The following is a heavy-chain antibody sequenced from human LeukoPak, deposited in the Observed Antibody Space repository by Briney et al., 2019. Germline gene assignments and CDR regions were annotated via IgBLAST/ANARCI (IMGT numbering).Heavy chain of an antibody. J-gene: IGHJ4*02. V-gene: IGHV3-33*01. Sequence: GRAPRLSRAASGFTFSSYGMQWVRQAPGKGLGGVAVIWYDGCNKYHAESVKGRFTISRDNSKNTLYLQMNSLRAEDTAVYYCAGEFRAGAWWGCDYWGQGTLVTVSS. CDR3: AGEFRAGAWWGCDY. CDR1: GFTFSSYG. D-gene: IGHD2-8*02. CDR2: IWYDGCNK.